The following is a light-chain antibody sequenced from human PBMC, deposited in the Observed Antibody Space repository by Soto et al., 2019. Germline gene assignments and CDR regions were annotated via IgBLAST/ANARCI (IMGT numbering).Light chain of an antibody. Sequence: QSALTQPASVSGSPGQSITISCTGTSSDVGGYNYVSWYQQHPGKAPKLMIYEVSNRPSGVSNRFSGSKSGNTASLTISGLQAEDDGDYYCSSYATRSTLVFGGGTKVTVL. CDR3: SSYATRSTLV. J-gene: IGLJ2*01. V-gene: IGLV2-14*01. CDR1: SSDVGGYNY. CDR2: EVS.